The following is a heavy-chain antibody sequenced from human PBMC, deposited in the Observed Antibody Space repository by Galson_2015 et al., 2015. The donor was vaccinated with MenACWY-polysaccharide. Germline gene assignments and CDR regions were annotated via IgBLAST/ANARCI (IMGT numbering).Heavy chain of an antibody. V-gene: IGHV3-23*01. CDR1: GFTFNNYA. CDR2: ISGSGGTT. CDR3: AKSASGWYWFDP. J-gene: IGHJ5*02. D-gene: IGHD6-19*01. Sequence: SLRLSCAASGFTFNNYAMSWVRQAPGKGLEWVSAISGSGGTTYHADSVKGRFTISRDNSKSTLSLQMNSLRAEDTAVYYCAKSASGWYWFDPWGQGTLVTVSS.